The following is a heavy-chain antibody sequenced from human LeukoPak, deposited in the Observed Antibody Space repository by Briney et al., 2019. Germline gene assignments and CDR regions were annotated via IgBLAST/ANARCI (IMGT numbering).Heavy chain of an antibody. D-gene: IGHD3-10*01. V-gene: IGHV3-48*04. Sequence: GGSLRLSCAGSGFTFGSYSMNWVRHAPRKGLEWVSYIGHTGSITDYADSVKGRFTVSRDNAKNSLYLQMNTLRAEDTAVYYCVRDGAVVTSGSYPWRYFQYWGLGTLVTVSS. CDR2: IGHTGSIT. CDR3: VRDGAVVTSGSYPWRYFQY. CDR1: GFTFGSYS. J-gene: IGHJ1*01.